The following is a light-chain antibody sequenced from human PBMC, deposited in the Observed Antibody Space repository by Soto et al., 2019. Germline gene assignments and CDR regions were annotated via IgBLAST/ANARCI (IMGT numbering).Light chain of an antibody. Sequence: EIVLTTSPATLSLSTWARATLSCRASQSVSSYLAWYQQKPGQAPTLLIYGASTRATGLPARFSGSGSGTAFTPTISSLEPADFVVYYCQHYVERSPITFGQGTKVDIK. J-gene: IGKJ5*01. CDR3: QHYVERSPIT. V-gene: IGKV3-11*01. CDR2: GAS. CDR1: QSVSSY.